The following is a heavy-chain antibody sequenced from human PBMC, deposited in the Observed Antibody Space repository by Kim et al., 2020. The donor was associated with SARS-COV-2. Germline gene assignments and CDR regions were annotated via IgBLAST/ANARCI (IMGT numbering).Heavy chain of an antibody. CDR3: ARGGYCSSTSCYEDWFDP. V-gene: IGHV1-69*13. CDR1: GVTFIIYS. CDR2: IIPIFFTS. D-gene: IGHD2-2*03. Sequence: SLKVSCNSSGVTFIIYSIIFFLHSPLQFLYFILFIIPIFFTSNYSHNFHFRVTITAYESTSTAYMELSSLRSEDTAVYYCARGGYCSSTSCYEDWFDPWGQGNLVNVS. J-gene: IGHJ5*02.